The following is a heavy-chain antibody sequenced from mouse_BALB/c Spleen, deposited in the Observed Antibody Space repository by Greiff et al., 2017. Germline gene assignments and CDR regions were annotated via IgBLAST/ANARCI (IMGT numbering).Heavy chain of an antibody. Sequence: EVQGVESGGGLVKPGGSLKLSCAASGFAFSSYDMSWVRQTPEKRLEWVAYISSGGGSTYYPDTVKGRFTISRDNAKNTLYLQMSSLKSEDTAMYYCARLKRYGAMDYWGQGTSVTVSS. CDR2: ISSGGGST. D-gene: IGHD2-14*01. CDR1: GFAFSSYD. V-gene: IGHV5-12-1*01. CDR3: ARLKRYGAMDY. J-gene: IGHJ4*01.